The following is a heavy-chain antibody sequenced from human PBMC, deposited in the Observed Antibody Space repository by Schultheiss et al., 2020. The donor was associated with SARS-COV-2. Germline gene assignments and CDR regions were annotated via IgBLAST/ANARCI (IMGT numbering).Heavy chain of an antibody. CDR1: GGSISSGSYY. Sequence: TLSLTCTVSGGSISSGSYYWSWIRQPPGKALEWLALTYWNDDKRYSPSLRSRLTITKDTSKNQVVLTMTNMDPVDTATYYCARMHPSVGYYGMDVWGQGTTVTVSS. CDR3: ARMHPSVGYYGMDV. J-gene: IGHJ6*02. CDR2: TYWNDDK. V-gene: IGHV2-5*01.